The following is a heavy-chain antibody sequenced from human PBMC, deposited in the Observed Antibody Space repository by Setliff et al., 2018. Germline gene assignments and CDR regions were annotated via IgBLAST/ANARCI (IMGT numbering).Heavy chain of an antibody. V-gene: IGHV1-18*01. CDR3: ARGRGPDIVVTIPGDY. CDR2: ISPYGGKT. D-gene: IGHD2-15*01. Sequence: ASVKVSCKTSGYNFITLGINWVRQAPGQGLEWVGWISPYGGKTDYAQKFQDRVIMTIDSATTTAYMELKTLRSDDTAAYYCARGRGPDIVVTIPGDYWGQGTQVTVSS. J-gene: IGHJ4*02. CDR1: GYNFITLG.